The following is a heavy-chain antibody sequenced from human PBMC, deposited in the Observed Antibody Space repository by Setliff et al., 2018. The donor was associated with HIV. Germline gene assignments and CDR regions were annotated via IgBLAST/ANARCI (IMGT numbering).Heavy chain of an antibody. D-gene: IGHD3-3*01. CDR2: IYVGGSV. V-gene: IGHV4-61*09. CDR3: ARAKTIGVSAVFFDP. CDR1: GGSISSGSYY. Sequence: SETLSLTCTVSGGSISSGSYYWSWIRQPAGKGPELIGHIYVGGSVIYNPSLASRVTISMVPSKNQFSLDLSSVTAADTAKYYCARAKTIGVSAVFFDPWGQGRPVTVSS. J-gene: IGHJ5*02.